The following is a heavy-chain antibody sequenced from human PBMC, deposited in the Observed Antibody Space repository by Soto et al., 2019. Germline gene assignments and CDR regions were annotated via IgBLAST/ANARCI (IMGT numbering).Heavy chain of an antibody. V-gene: IGHV4-59*01. J-gene: IGHJ6*02. Sequence: SETLSLTCTVSGGSISSYYWSWIRQPPGKGLEWIGYIYYSGSTNYNPSLKSRVTISVDTSKNQFSLKLSSVTAADTAVYYCARDRLSDYYYYNMDVWGQGTTVTV. CDR3: ARDRLSDYYYYNMDV. CDR1: GGSISSYY. CDR2: IYYSGST.